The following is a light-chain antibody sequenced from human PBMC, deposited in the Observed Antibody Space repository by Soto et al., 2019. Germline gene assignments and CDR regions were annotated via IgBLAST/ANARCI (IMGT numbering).Light chain of an antibody. J-gene: IGLJ1*01. V-gene: IGLV1-44*01. CDR3: AAWDGSLNVYV. CDR2: TNS. CDR1: SSSIGSNS. Sequence: QPVLTQPPSASGTPGQRVTISCSGSSSSIGSNSVNWYQQLPRTAPKVLIYTNSQRPSGVHDRFSGSKSGTSASLAISGLQREDEADYYCAAWDGSLNVYVFGTGTKLTVL.